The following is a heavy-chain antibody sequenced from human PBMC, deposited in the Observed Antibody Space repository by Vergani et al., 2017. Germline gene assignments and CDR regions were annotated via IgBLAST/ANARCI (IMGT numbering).Heavy chain of an antibody. CDR2: ISGSGGRT. Sequence: EVQLLESGGGLVQPGGSLRLSCAASGFTFSNYVMSWVRQAPGKGLEWVSGISGSGGRTYNADSVKGRFTISRDNSKNTLYLQMNSLRAEDTAVYSCAKDPLIDDDYLWYFDYWGQGTLVTVSS. CDR1: GFTFSNYV. J-gene: IGHJ4*02. CDR3: AKDPLIDDDYLWYFDY. D-gene: IGHD4-17*01. V-gene: IGHV3-23*01.